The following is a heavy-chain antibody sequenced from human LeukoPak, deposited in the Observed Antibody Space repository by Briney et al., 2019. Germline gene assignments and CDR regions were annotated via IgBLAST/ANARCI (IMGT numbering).Heavy chain of an antibody. CDR2: VSGSGGST. V-gene: IGHV3-23*01. CDR1: GFTFSSYA. CDR3: AKDTVEYYYDSSGYY. D-gene: IGHD3-22*01. J-gene: IGHJ4*02. Sequence: GGSLRLSCAASGFTFSSYAMSWVRQAPGKGLEWVAAVSGSGGSTYYADSVKGRFTISRDNSKNTLYLQMNSLRAEDTAVDYCAKDTVEYYYDSSGYYWGQGTLVTVSS.